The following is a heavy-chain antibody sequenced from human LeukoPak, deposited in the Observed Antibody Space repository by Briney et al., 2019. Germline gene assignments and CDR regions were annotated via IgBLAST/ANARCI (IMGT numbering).Heavy chain of an antibody. CDR1: GFTVVGNY. Sequence: GGSLRFSLPPLGFTVVGNYMTWSGRAPGRGRGWVSVIYSGGSTNYADSVKGRFTISRDNSKNTLYLQMNSLRPEDTAMYYCARVPRPSVVELDYWGQGTLVTVSS. V-gene: IGHV3-66*01. D-gene: IGHD2-2*01. CDR3: ARVPRPSVVELDY. J-gene: IGHJ4*02. CDR2: IYSGGST.